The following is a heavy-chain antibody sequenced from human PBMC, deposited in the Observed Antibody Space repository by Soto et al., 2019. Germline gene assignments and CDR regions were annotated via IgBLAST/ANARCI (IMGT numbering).Heavy chain of an antibody. CDR1: GYTFTSYY. Sequence: QVQLVQSGAEVKKPGASVKVSCKASGYTFTSYYMHWVRQAPGQGLEWMGIINPSGGSTSYAQKFQGRVTMTRDTSTSTVYMELSSLRSEDTAVYYCARDVYYDFWSGPREFGYWGQGTLVTVSS. J-gene: IGHJ4*02. D-gene: IGHD3-3*01. CDR2: INPSGGST. CDR3: ARDVYYDFWSGPREFGY. V-gene: IGHV1-46*01.